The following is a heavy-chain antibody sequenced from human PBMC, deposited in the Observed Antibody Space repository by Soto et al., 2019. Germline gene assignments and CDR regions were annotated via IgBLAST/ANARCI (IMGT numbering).Heavy chain of an antibody. CDR2: IYYSGST. CDR3: AGPRQWLAFDS. D-gene: IGHD6-19*01. V-gene: IGHV4-59*08. Sequence: PSETLSLTCTVSGDSISTYYWSWIRQPPGKGLEWIGYIYYSGSTNYNPSLKRRVTISVDTSKNQFSLKLSSVTAADTAVYYCAGPRQWLAFDSWGQGTLVTVSS. J-gene: IGHJ4*02. CDR1: GDSISTYY.